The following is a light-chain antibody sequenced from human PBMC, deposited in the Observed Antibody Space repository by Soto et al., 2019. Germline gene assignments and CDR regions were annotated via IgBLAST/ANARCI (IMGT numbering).Light chain of an antibody. CDR1: QSVSSN. J-gene: IGKJ2*01. CDR2: GAS. Sequence: EIVMTQSPATLSVSPGERATLSCRASQSVSSNLAWYQQKPGQAPRLLIYGASTRATGIPARFSGSGSGTDFTLTISSLQSEDFAVYYCQQYNNWPLTVGQGTKPEIK. CDR3: QQYNNWPLT. V-gene: IGKV3-15*01.